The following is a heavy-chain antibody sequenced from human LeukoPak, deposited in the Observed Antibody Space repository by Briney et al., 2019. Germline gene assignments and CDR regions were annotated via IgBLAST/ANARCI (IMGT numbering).Heavy chain of an antibody. Sequence: GGSLRLSCAASGLTFSSYSMNWVRQAPGKGLEWVSYISSSSSTIYYADSVKGRFTISRDNAKNSLYLQMNSLRAEDTAVYYCARDSAPYYYYMDVWGKGTTVTVSS. D-gene: IGHD1-26*01. CDR3: ARDSAPYYYYMDV. V-gene: IGHV3-48*04. CDR2: ISSSSSTI. J-gene: IGHJ6*03. CDR1: GLTFSSYS.